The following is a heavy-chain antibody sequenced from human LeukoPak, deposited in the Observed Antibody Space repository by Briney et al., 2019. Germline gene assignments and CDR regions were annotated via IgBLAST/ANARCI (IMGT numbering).Heavy chain of an antibody. CDR3: ARFHYDSSGYYKRVDY. CDR2: INPNSGGT. CDR1: GYTFTGYY. D-gene: IGHD3-22*01. J-gene: IGHJ4*02. V-gene: IGHV1-2*06. Sequence: ASVKASCKASGYTFTGYYMHWVRQAPGQGLEWMGRINPNSGGTNYAQKFQGRVTMTRDTSISTAYMELSRLRSDDTAVYYCARFHYDSSGYYKRVDYWGQGTLVTVSS.